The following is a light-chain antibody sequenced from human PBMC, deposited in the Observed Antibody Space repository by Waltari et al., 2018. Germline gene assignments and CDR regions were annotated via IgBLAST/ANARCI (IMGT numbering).Light chain of an antibody. Sequence: QLVVTQSPSVSAALGASVKLTCPLSRGHRGNVIAWLQQHAEKGPRYLMKVNSDGSHSKGDDIPDRSSSSGSGVARYLSSCGVQSEDAADFCCEHGGDGTVVYGGGTSVTVL. CDR1: RGHRGNV. CDR2: VNSDGSH. J-gene: IGLJ2*01. CDR3: EHGGDGTVV. V-gene: IGLV4-69*01.